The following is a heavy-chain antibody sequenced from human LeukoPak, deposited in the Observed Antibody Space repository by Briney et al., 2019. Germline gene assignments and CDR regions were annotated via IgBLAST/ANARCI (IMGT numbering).Heavy chain of an antibody. CDR3: ARAASAMIVVVINGAFDI. D-gene: IGHD3-22*01. J-gene: IGHJ3*02. CDR2: MNPNSGNT. V-gene: IGHV1-8*03. Sequence: GASVKVSCKASGYTFTSYDINWVRQATGQGLEWMGWMNPNSGNTGYAQKFQGRVTITRNTSISTAYMELSRLRSDDTAVYYCARAASAMIVVVINGAFDIWGQGTMVTVSS. CDR1: GYTFTSYD.